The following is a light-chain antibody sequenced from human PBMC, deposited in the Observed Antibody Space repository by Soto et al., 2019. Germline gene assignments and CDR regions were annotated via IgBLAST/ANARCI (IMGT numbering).Light chain of an antibody. Sequence: QSVLTQPRSVSGSPGQSVTISCTGTSSDVGDYNYVSWYQQYPGKAPKLVIYDVSKRPSGVPERFSGSKSGNTASLTISGLQAEDEADYYCWSFEGSYTFGVFGGGTKLTVL. CDR1: SSDVGDYNY. J-gene: IGLJ3*02. CDR2: DVS. V-gene: IGLV2-11*01. CDR3: WSFEGSYTFGV.